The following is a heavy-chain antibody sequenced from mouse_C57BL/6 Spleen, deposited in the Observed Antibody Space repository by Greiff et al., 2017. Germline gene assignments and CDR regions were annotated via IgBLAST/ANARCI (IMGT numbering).Heavy chain of an antibody. CDR2: IWSGGST. D-gene: IGHD2-2*01. J-gene: IGHJ3*01. CDR3: ASLGGYDAWFAY. Sequence: VQLQQSGPGLVQPSQSLSITCTVSGFSLTSYGVHWVRQSPGKGLEWLGVIWSGGSTDYNAAFISRLSISKDNSKSQVFFKMNSLQADDTAIYYCASLGGYDAWFAYWGQGTLVTVSA. CDR1: GFSLTSYG. V-gene: IGHV2-2*01.